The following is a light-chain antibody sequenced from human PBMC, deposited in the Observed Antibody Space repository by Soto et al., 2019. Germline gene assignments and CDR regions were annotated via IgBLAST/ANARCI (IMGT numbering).Light chain of an antibody. CDR1: SSDVGRYNY. CDR2: EVS. Sequence: LTQPASVSGSPGQSITISCTGASSDVGRYNYVSWYQLHPGKAPKLIIYEVSNRPSGVSNRFSGSKSGNTASPTISGLRAEDEADYYCNSYTSSTAYVFGTGTKVTVL. CDR3: NSYTSSTAYV. V-gene: IGLV2-14*01. J-gene: IGLJ1*01.